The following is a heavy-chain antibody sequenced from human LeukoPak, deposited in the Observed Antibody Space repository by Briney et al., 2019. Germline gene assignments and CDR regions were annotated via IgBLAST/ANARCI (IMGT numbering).Heavy chain of an antibody. Sequence: PGGSLRLSCTASGFTFSNYAMHWVRQAPGKGLEWLSFISYDGSDQYNADSVKGRSTISRDNSKNTLYLQMNSLRAEDTAVYYCAKCVGATLFGNDYWGRGTLVTVSS. D-gene: IGHD1-26*01. J-gene: IGHJ4*02. CDR1: GFTFSNYA. CDR3: AKCVGATLFGNDY. V-gene: IGHV3-30*04. CDR2: ISYDGSDQ.